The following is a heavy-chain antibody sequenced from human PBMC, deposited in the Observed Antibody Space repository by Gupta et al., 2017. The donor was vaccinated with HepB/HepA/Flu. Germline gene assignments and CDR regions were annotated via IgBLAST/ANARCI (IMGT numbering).Heavy chain of an antibody. CDR2: INLNSGAT. J-gene: IGHJ6*03. Sequence: QVQLVQSGAEVKKPGASVKVSCKASGHTFTGYYMHWVRQAPGQGLEWMGCINLNSGATKYAQKFQGRVTMTGDTSISTAYMDLYGLRSDDTAVYYCARARSVAARPYYFYYMDVWGKGTTVTVSS. D-gene: IGHD6-6*01. V-gene: IGHV1-2*02. CDR3: ARARSVAARPYYFYYMDV. CDR1: GHTFTGYY.